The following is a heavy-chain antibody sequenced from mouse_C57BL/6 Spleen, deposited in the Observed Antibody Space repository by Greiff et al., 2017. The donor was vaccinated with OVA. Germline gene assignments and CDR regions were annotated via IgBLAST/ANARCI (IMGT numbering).Heavy chain of an antibody. J-gene: IGHJ4*01. Sequence: VQLQESGPGLVQPSQSLSITCTVSGFSLTSYGVHWVRQSPGKGLEWLGVIWSGGSTDYNAAFISRLSISKDNSKSQVFFKMNSLQADDTSIDYCATPLRGNAMDYWGQGTSVTVSS. D-gene: IGHD1-2*01. CDR2: IWSGGST. CDR3: ATPLRGNAMDY. V-gene: IGHV2-2*01. CDR1: GFSLTSYG.